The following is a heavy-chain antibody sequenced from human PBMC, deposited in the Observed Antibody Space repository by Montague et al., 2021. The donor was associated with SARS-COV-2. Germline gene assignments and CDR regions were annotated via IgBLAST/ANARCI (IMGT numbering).Heavy chain of an antibody. CDR1: GFTLSSYG. Sequence: SLRLSCAASGFTLSSYGMHWVRQAPGKGLEWVAVIWYDGSNKYYADSVKGRFTISRDNSKNTLYLQMNSLRAEDTAVYYCARESRVGHDYGDYGGSFDYWGQGTLVTVSS. CDR2: IWYDGSNK. D-gene: IGHD4-17*01. V-gene: IGHV3-33*01. J-gene: IGHJ4*02. CDR3: ARESRVGHDYGDYGGSFDY.